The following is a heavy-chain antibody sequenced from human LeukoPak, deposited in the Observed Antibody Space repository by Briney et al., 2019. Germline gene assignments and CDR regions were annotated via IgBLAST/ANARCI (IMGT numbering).Heavy chain of an antibody. J-gene: IGHJ4*02. D-gene: IGHD2-2*01. CDR1: GGSFSGYY. CDR2: IDHSGRT. V-gene: IGHV4-34*01. CDR3: ARGSGPRDLVPAAMCY. Sequence: SETLSLTCAVYGGSFSGYYWSWIRQPPGKGLEWIGEIDHSGRTNSNASLKSRVTISVDMSKNQFSLRLSSVTAADTAVYYCARGSGPRDLVPAAMCYWGQGTLVTVSS.